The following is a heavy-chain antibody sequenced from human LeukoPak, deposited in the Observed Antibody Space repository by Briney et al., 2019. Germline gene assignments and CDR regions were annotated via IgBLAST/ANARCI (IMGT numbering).Heavy chain of an antibody. J-gene: IGHJ4*02. CDR1: GYFISSGYY. Sequence: SETLSLTCTVSGYFISSGYYWGWIRQSPGKGLEWIGTISHYGSTDYNPSLKSRVTISLDTSKNQFSLKLSSVTAADTAVYYCARVTGYMTEDYFDYWGQGTLITVSS. D-gene: IGHD6-13*01. CDR3: ARVTGYMTEDYFDY. V-gene: IGHV4-38-2*02. CDR2: ISHYGST.